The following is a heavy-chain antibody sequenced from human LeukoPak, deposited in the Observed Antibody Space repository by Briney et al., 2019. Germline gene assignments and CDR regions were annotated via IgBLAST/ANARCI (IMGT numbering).Heavy chain of an antibody. J-gene: IGHJ4*02. CDR3: ARETYSNILTGTDY. Sequence: PAASVKVSCKASGYTFTTYGLSWVRQAPGQGLEWLGWIGTYDDNIKYAQSLQGRLTLTIDTSTSTAYMELRSLTSDDTAVYYCARETYSNILTGTDYWGPGTLVTVSS. CDR2: IGTYDDNI. D-gene: IGHD3-9*01. CDR1: GYTFTTYG. V-gene: IGHV1-18*01.